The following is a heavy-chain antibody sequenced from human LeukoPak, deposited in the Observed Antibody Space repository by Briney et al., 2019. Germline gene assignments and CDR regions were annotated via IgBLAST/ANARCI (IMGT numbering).Heavy chain of an antibody. Sequence: ASVKVSCKASGYTFTSYYMHWVRQAPGQGLEWMGIINPSGGSTSYAQKFQGRVTMTRDTSTSTVYMELSSLRSEDTAVYYCARGGASYGDYYGMDVWGQGTTVTVSS. CDR3: ARGGASYGDYYGMDV. D-gene: IGHD4-17*01. J-gene: IGHJ6*02. CDR1: GYTFTSYY. V-gene: IGHV1-46*01. CDR2: INPSGGST.